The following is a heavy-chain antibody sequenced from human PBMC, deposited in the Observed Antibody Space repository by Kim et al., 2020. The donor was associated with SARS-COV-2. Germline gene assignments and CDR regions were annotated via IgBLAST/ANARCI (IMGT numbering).Heavy chain of an antibody. D-gene: IGHD6-19*01. Sequence: ADSVKGRFTISRDNSKNTLYLQMSSLRAEDTAVYYGVKDAYSSGWGWFDPWGQGTLVTVSS. V-gene: IGHV3-64D*09. CDR3: VKDAYSSGWGWFDP. J-gene: IGHJ5*02.